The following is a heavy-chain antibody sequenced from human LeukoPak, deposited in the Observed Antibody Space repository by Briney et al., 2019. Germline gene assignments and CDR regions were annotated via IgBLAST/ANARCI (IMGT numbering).Heavy chain of an antibody. J-gene: IGHJ3*02. V-gene: IGHV1-18*01. Sequence: ASVKVSCKASGYTFTIYGISWVRQAPRQGLEWMGWISAYNGNTNYAQKLQGRVTMTTATSTSTAYMELRSLRSDDTAVYYCARVKRPYDYVWGSYLDAFDIWGQGTMVTVSS. D-gene: IGHD3-16*02. CDR1: GYTFTIYG. CDR2: ISAYNGNT. CDR3: ARVKRPYDYVWGSYLDAFDI.